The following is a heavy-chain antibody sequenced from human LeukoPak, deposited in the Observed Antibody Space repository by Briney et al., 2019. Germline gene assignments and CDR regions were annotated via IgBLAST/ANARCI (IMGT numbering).Heavy chain of an antibody. CDR1: GGSISSSSYY. CDR3: ARDPAYCSSTSCHYMDV. J-gene: IGHJ6*03. Sequence: SETLSLTCTVSGGSISSSSYYWGWIRQPPGKGLEWIGSIYYSGSTYYNPSLKSRVTISVDTSKNQFSLKLSSVTAADTAVYYCARDPAYCSSTSCHYMDVWGKGTTVTVSS. V-gene: IGHV4-39*07. CDR2: IYYSGST. D-gene: IGHD2-2*01.